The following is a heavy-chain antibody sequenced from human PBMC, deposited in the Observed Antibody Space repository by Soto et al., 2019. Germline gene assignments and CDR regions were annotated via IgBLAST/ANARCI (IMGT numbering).Heavy chain of an antibody. CDR3: ARLTVTTYMYAFDI. J-gene: IGHJ3*02. Sequence: QVQLVQSGAEVKKPGASVKVSCKASGYTFTSYAMHWVRQAPGQRLEWMGWINAGNGNTKYSQKFQGRVTITRDTSASTAYMELSSLRSEDTAVYSCARLTVTTYMYAFDIWGQGTMVTVSS. CDR2: INAGNGNT. CDR1: GYTFTSYA. V-gene: IGHV1-3*01. D-gene: IGHD4-17*01.